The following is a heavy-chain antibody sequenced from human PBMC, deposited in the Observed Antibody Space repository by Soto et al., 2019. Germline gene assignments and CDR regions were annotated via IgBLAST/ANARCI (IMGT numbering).Heavy chain of an antibody. CDR1: GYSFTSYW. V-gene: IGHV5-51*01. CDR2: IYPGDSDT. D-gene: IGHD6-13*01. CDR3: ARTAVAGKYYYGVDV. J-gene: IGHJ6*02. Sequence: GESLKISCKGSGYSFTSYWIGWVRQMPGKGLEWMGIIYPGDSDTRYSPSFQGQVTISADKSISTAYLQWSSLKASDTAIYYCARTAVAGKYYYGVDVWGQGTMVTVS.